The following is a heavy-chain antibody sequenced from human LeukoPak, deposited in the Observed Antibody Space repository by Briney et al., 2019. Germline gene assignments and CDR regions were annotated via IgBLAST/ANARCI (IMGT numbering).Heavy chain of an antibody. J-gene: IGHJ6*02. CDR1: GFTFSSYV. Sequence: PGGSLRLSCAASGFTFSSYVMNWVRQAPGEGLEWVSTIGGGGYSTYYADSVKGRFTISRDNSKNTLFLQMSSLRAEDTAIYYCAKGSVSMAGTPGDVWGQGTTVTVSS. V-gene: IGHV3-23*01. CDR2: IGGGGYST. D-gene: IGHD6-19*01. CDR3: AKGSVSMAGTPGDV.